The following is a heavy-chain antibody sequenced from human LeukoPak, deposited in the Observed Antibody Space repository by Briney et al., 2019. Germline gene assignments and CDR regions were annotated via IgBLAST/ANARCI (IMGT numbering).Heavy chain of an antibody. CDR2: TYYRSKWYN. CDR3: AREGSGSYYFDY. J-gene: IGHJ4*02. V-gene: IGHV6-1*01. CDR1: LDSVSSNSAA. Sequence: SQTLSLTCAISLDSVSSNSAAWNWMRPSPSRGLEWLGRTYYRSKWYNDYAVSVKSRITINPDTSKNQFSLQLNSVTPDDTAVYYCAREGSGSYYFDYWGQGTLVTVSS. D-gene: IGHD6-19*01.